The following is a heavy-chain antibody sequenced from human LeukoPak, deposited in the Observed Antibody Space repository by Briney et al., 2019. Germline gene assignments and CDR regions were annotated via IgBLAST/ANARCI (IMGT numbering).Heavy chain of an antibody. CDR3: ARADMATITIDY. V-gene: IGHV3-48*04. J-gene: IGHJ4*02. Sequence: PGGSLRLSCAAPGFTFSSYWMNWVRQAPGKGLEWVSYISSSGSNIYYADSVKGRFTISRDNAKNSLYLQMNSLRVEDTAVYYCARADMATITIDYWGQGTLVTVSS. D-gene: IGHD5-24*01. CDR2: ISSSGSNI. CDR1: GFTFSSYW.